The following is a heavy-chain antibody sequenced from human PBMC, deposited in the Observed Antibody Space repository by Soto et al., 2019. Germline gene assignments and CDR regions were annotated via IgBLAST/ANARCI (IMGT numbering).Heavy chain of an antibody. CDR2: SYSGGST. D-gene: IGHD2-15*01. J-gene: IGHJ6*02. V-gene: IGHV3-53*01. CDR1: GFTVSSNY. CDR3: ARGCSGGSCYPNYYYGMDV. Sequence: GGSLRLSCAASGFTVSSNYMSWVRQAPGKGLEWVSVSYSGGSTYYADSVKGRFTISRDNSKNTLYLQMNSLRAEDTAVYYCARGCSGGSCYPNYYYGMDVWGQGTTVTVSS.